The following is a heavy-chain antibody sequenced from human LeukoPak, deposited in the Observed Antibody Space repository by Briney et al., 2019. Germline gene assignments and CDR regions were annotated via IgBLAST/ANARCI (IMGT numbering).Heavy chain of an antibody. V-gene: IGHV1-2*02. D-gene: IGHD2-2*01. J-gene: IGHJ6*03. CDR2: INPNSGGA. CDR3: ARDLGIVVVPAAMSYTDV. CDR1: GYTFTGYY. Sequence: ASVKVSCKASGYTFTGYYMHWVRQAPGQGLEWMGWINPNSGGANYAQKFQGRVTMTRDTSISTAYMELSRLRSDDTAVYYCARDLGIVVVPAAMSYTDVWGKGTTVTVSS.